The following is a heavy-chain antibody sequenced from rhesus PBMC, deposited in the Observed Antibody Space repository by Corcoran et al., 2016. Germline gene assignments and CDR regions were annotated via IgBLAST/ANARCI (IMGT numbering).Heavy chain of an antibody. J-gene: IGHJ4*01. CDR1: GFTFSDYY. CDR2: ISNGGGST. D-gene: IGHD6-31*01. Sequence: EVQLVESGGGLAKPGGSLRLSCAASGFTFSDYYMDWVRQAPGTGLEWVSRISNGGGSTWYADSVKGRFTISRENAKNTLCLQMSSLGVEDTAVYYCARDGAGPFDYWGQGVLVTVSS. CDR3: ARDGAGPFDY. V-gene: IGHV3-178*01.